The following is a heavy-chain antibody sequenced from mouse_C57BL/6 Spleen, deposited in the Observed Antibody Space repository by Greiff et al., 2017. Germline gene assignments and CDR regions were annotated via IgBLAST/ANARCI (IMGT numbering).Heavy chain of an antibody. CDR3: TRRYYGSSPYYYAMDY. D-gene: IGHD1-1*01. CDR1: GYTFTDYE. CDR2: IDPETGGT. V-gene: IGHV1-15*01. Sequence: QVQLKESGAELVRPGASVTLSCKASGYTFTDYEMHWVKQTPVHGLEWIGAIDPETGGTAYNQKFKGKAILTADKSSSTAYMELRSLTSEDSAVYYCTRRYYGSSPYYYAMDYWGQGTSVTVSS. J-gene: IGHJ4*01.